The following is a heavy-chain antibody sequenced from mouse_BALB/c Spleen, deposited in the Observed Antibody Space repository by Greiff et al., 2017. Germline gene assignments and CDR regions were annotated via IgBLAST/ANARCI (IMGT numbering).Heavy chain of an antibody. D-gene: IGHD3-2*01. J-gene: IGHJ4*01. V-gene: IGHV5-6-2*01. CDR3: ARQPDSSGYDYAMDY. CDR2: INSNGGST. CDR1: GFTFSSYY. Sequence: EVKVVESGGGLVKLGGSLKLSCAASGFTFSSYYMSWVRQTPEKRLELVAAINSNGGSTYYPDTVKGRFTISRDNAKNTLYLQMSSLKSEDTALYYCARQPDSSGYDYAMDYWGQGTSVTVSS.